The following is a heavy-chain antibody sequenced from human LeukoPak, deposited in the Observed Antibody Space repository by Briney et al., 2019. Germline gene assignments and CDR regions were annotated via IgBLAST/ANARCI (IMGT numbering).Heavy chain of an antibody. CDR1: GYTFTGYY. CDR2: INPNSGGT. J-gene: IGHJ4*02. V-gene: IGHV1-2*06. Sequence: APVKVSCKASGYTFTGYYLHWVRQAPGQGLEWMGRINPNSGGTNYAQKFQGRVTMTRDTSISTAYMELSRLRSDDTAVYFCARTDSYYYGSESRSLDYWGQGTLVTVSS. D-gene: IGHD3-10*01. CDR3: ARTDSYYYGSESRSLDY.